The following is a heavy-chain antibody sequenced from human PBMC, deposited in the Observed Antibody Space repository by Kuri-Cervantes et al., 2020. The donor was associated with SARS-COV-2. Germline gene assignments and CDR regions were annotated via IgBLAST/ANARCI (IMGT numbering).Heavy chain of an antibody. V-gene: IGHV3-48*01. J-gene: IGHJ4*02. CDR1: GFTFSSYS. D-gene: IGHD2-21*01. CDR2: ISSSSSTI. CDR3: ASKFPGHHPFDF. Sequence: ETLSLTCAASGFTFSSYSMNWVRQAPGKGLEWVSYISSSSSTIYYADSVKGRFTISRDNAKNSLYLQMNSLRAGDTAVYYCASKFPGHHPFDFWGQGTLVTVSS.